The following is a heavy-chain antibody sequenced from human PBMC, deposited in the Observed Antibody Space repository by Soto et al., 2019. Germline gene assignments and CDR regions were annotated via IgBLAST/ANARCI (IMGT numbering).Heavy chain of an antibody. D-gene: IGHD3-10*01. J-gene: IGHJ6*02. Sequence: ESLKISCKGSGYSFTSYWISRVRQMPGKGLERMGRLAPSDSYTNYSPSFQGHVTISADKSISTAYLQWSSLKASDTAMHYYARHMRDPHYYGPGSHYNGSPPRDYYYGMDVWGQGTTVTVYS. V-gene: IGHV5-10-1*01. CDR3: ARHMRDPHYYGPGSHYNGSPPRDYYYGMDV. CDR1: GYSFTSYW. CDR2: LAPSDSYT.